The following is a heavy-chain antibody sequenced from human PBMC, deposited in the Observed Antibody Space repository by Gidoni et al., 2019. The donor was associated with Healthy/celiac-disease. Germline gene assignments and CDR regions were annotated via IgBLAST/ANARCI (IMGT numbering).Heavy chain of an antibody. CDR1: GFPFSGYA. D-gene: IGHD3-22*01. CDR3: ARVSYDSSAPDAFDI. CDR2: ISYDGSNK. J-gene: IGHJ3*02. V-gene: IGHV3-30-3*01. Sequence: VQLVESGGGVVHPWRSLRLSCSAPGFPFSGYAMHWVRQAPGKGLEWVAVISYDGSNKYYADSVKGRFTISRDKSKNTLYLQMNSLRAEDTAVYYCARVSYDSSAPDAFDIWGQGTMVTVSS.